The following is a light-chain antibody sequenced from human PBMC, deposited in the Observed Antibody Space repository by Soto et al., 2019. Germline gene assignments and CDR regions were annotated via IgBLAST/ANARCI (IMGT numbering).Light chain of an antibody. V-gene: IGKV1-39*01. Sequence: DIQMTQSPSSLSASVGDRVTITCRASQSISSYLNWYQQKPGKAPKLLIYAAFSLQSGVPSRFSGSGSGTDFTLTISSRQPEDFSTYYCQQSYSTPPTFGQGTKVVIK. CDR1: QSISSY. J-gene: IGKJ1*01. CDR2: AAF. CDR3: QQSYSTPPT.